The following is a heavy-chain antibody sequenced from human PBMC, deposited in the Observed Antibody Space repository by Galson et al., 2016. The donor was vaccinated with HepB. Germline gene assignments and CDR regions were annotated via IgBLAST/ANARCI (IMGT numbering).Heavy chain of an antibody. J-gene: IGHJ5*02. CDR3: AKRITVFGGVTVAWFDP. CDR1: GGSVATSNW. V-gene: IGHV4-4*02. D-gene: IGHD3-3*01. Sequence: ETLSLTCAVSGGSVATSNWWSWVRQPPGKGLEWIGEIYHSGSTNYNPSLKSRVTISVDKSKNQFSLKMRSVTAADTAVYYCAKRITVFGGVTVAWFDPWGQGTLVTVSS. CDR2: IYHSGST.